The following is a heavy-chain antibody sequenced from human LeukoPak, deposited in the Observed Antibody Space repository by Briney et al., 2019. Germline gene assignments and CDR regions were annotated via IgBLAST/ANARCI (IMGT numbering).Heavy chain of an antibody. D-gene: IGHD1-26*01. V-gene: IGHV4-39*01. CDR1: GGSISSSSYY. CDR2: IYYSGST. J-gene: IGHJ4*02. Sequence: SETLSLTCTVSGGSISSSSYYWGWIRQPPGKGLESIGSIYYSGSTYYNPSLKGRVTISVDTSKNQFSLKLSSVTAADTAVYYCASRKTLVGSTGYWGQGTLVTVSS. CDR3: ASRKTLVGSTGY.